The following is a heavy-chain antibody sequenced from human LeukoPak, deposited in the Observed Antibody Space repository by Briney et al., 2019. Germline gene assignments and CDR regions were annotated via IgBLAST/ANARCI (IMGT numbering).Heavy chain of an antibody. CDR1: GFTLSSYS. Sequence: PGGSLRLSCAASGFTLSSYSMNWVRQAPGKGLEWVSSISDISDYIYYADSVKGRFTISRDNAKNSLYLQMNSLRAEDTSVYYCTRDVQPGWYFDYWGQGTLVTVSS. D-gene: IGHD6-19*01. CDR3: TRDVQPGWYFDY. CDR2: ISDISDYI. V-gene: IGHV3-21*01. J-gene: IGHJ4*02.